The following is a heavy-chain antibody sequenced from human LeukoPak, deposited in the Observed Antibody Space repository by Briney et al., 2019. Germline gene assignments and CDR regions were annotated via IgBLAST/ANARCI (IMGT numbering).Heavy chain of an antibody. V-gene: IGHV1-8*01. CDR3: ARARRTSMGRYYYMDV. J-gene: IGHJ6*03. CDR1: GYTFTSYD. Sequence: GASVKVSCKASGYTFTSYDINWVRQATGQGLEWMGWMNPNSGNRGYAQKFQGRVSMTRNTSISTAYMELSSLRSEDMAVYYCARARRTSMGRYYYMDVWGKGTTVTISS. D-gene: IGHD3-10*01. CDR2: MNPNSGNR.